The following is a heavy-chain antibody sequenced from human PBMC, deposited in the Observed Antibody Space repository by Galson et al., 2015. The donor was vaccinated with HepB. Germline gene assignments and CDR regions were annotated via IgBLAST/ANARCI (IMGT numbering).Heavy chain of an antibody. Sequence: SLRLSCAASGFTFSSYAMHWVRQAPGKGLEWVAVISYDGSNKYDADSVKGRFTISRDNSKNTLYLQMNSLRAEDTAVYYCARDPRYRSPAPEEIYYYYYYYMDVWGKGTTFTVSS. CDR1: GFTFSSYA. D-gene: IGHD6-13*01. J-gene: IGHJ6*03. CDR3: ARDPRYRSPAPEEIYYYYYYYMDV. CDR2: ISYDGSNK. V-gene: IGHV3-30-3*01.